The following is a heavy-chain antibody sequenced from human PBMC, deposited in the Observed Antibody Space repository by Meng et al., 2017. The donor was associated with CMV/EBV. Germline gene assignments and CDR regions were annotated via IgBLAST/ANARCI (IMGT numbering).Heavy chain of an antibody. CDR1: GGSISSYY. CDR3: VRGVSYGSFYYYGMDV. D-gene: IGHD5-18*01. CDR2: IYYSGST. J-gene: IGHJ6*02. Sequence: SETLSLTCTVSGGSISSYYWSWIRQPPGKGLEWIGYIYYSGSTNYNPSLKSRVTISVDTSKNQFSLKLSSVTAADTAVYYCVRGVSYGSFYYYGMDVWGQGTTVTVSS. V-gene: IGHV4-59*01.